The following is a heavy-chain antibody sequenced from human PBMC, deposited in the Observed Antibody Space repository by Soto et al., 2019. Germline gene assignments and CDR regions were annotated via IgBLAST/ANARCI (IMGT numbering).Heavy chain of an antibody. CDR1: GFTLSSYA. J-gene: IGHJ4*02. CDR2: ISYDGSDK. V-gene: IGHV3-30-3*01. Sequence: PGGSLRLSCAASGFTLSSYAMHWVRQAPGKGLEWVALISYDGSDKDYADSVKGRFTISRDNSRNTLFLQMNSLRAEDTAVYYCARGVKLWLNDYWGQGTLVTVSS. CDR3: ARGVKLWLNDY. D-gene: IGHD5-18*01.